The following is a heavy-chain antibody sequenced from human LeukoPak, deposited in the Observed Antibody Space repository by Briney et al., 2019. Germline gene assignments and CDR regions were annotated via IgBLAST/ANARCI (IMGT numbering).Heavy chain of an antibody. V-gene: IGHV3-23*01. D-gene: IGHD2-21*01. CDR1: GFTFRSHA. CDR2: IYENGGTT. J-gene: IGHJ4*02. Sequence: GGSLRLSCVGSGFTFRSHAMSWVRQAPEKGLEFASGIYENGGTTYYADSVKGRFSISRDNSKNTLYLQMDSRRGEDTAVYYCAKDFRIGYSAHFDYWGQGALVTVSS. CDR3: AKDFRIGYSAHFDY.